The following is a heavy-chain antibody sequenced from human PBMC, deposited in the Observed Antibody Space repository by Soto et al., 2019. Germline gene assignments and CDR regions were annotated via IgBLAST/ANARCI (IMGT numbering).Heavy chain of an antibody. CDR2: ISAYNGNT. CDR3: ARISGYDGDNWFDP. V-gene: IGHV1-18*01. CDR1: GYTFTSHG. D-gene: IGHD5-12*01. J-gene: IGHJ5*02. Sequence: QVQLVQSGAEVMKPGASVKVSCKSSGYTFTSHGITWVRQAPGQGLEWMGWISAYNGNTNYAQKLQGRVTMTTDTSTSTAYMELRSLRSDDTAVYYCARISGYDGDNWFDPWGQGTLVTVSS.